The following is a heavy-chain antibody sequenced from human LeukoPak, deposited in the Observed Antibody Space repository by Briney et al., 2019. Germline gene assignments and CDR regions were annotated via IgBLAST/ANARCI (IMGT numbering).Heavy chain of an antibody. CDR2: IYSGGST. D-gene: IGHD2-15*01. CDR3: ARDRVGRVDYYYYMDV. V-gene: IGHV3-53*01. J-gene: IGHJ6*03. Sequence: PGGPLRLSCAASRFTASSNFMSWVRQAPGKGLGWVSVIYSGGSTYYADSVKGRFTISRDNSKNTLYLQMNSLRAEDTAVYYCARDRVGRVDYYYYMDVWGKGTTVTVSS. CDR1: RFTASSNF.